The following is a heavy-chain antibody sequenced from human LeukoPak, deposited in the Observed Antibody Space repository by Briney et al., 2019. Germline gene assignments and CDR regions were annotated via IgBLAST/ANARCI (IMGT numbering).Heavy chain of an antibody. D-gene: IGHD3-10*01. CDR1: GYTFTGYY. CDR3: ARGRFGEWDNWFDP. Sequence: ASVKVSCKASGYTFTGYYIHWVRQAPGQGLEWMAWINPNSGATNYAQKFQGRVTMTRDTSISTAYMEMSRLTSDDTAVYFCARGRFGEWDNWFDPSGPGTLVTVSS. V-gene: IGHV1-2*02. J-gene: IGHJ5*02. CDR2: INPNSGAT.